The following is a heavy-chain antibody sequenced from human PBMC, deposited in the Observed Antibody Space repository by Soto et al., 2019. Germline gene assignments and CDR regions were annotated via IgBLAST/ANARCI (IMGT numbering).Heavy chain of an antibody. V-gene: IGHV1-69*12. D-gene: IGHD2-2*01. CDR3: ARHDCISTSCYYYYYYCMDV. J-gene: IGHJ6*02. Sequence: QVQLVQSGAEVKKPGSSVKVSCKASGGTFSSYAISWVRQAPGQGLEWMGGIIPIFGTANYAQKFQGRVTITADESTSTAYMELSSLRSEDTAVYYCARHDCISTSCYYYYYYCMDVWGQGTTVTVSS. CDR1: GGTFSSYA. CDR2: IIPIFGTA.